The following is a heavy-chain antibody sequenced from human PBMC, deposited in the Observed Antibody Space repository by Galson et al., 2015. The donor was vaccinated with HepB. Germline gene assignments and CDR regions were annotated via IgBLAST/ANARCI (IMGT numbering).Heavy chain of an antibody. CDR1: GGTFSSYT. V-gene: IGHV1-69*02. CDR2: IIPILGIA. J-gene: IGHJ6*02. Sequence: SVKVSCKASGGTFSSYTISWVRQAPGQGLEWMGRIIPILGIANYAQKFQGRVTITADKPTSTAYMELSSLRSEDTAVYYCARGQHYYYYYGMDVWGQGTTVTVSS. CDR3: ARGQHYYYYYGMDV.